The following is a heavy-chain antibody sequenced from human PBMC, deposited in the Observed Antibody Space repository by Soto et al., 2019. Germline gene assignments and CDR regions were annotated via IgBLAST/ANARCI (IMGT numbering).Heavy chain of an antibody. CDR1: GFTFSRYA. Sequence: GGSLRLSCAASGFTFSRYAMSWVRQAPGKGLEWVSGISVRGASTYYADSVKGRFTISRDNSKNTVYLQMNSLRADDTAVYFCAKLRFGDLDYFFDFWGQGTQVTVSS. D-gene: IGHD3-10*01. J-gene: IGHJ4*02. V-gene: IGHV3-23*01. CDR3: AKLRFGDLDYFFDF. CDR2: ISVRGAST.